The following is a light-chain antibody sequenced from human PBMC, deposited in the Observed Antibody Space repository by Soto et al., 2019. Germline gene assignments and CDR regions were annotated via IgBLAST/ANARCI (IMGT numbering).Light chain of an antibody. CDR2: RNN. J-gene: IGLJ2*01. Sequence: QSVLTQPPSASGTPGQRVTICCSGSSSNIGSNYVYWYQQFPGTAPKLLIYRNNQRPSGVPDRFSGSKSGTSASLAISGLRSEDEADYYCAAWDDSLSAYVVFGGGTKLTVL. V-gene: IGLV1-47*01. CDR3: AAWDDSLSAYVV. CDR1: SSNIGSNY.